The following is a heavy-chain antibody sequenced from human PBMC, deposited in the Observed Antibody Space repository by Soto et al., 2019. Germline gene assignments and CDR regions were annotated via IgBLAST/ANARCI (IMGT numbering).Heavy chain of an antibody. V-gene: IGHV3-53*02. CDR1: GFTVSSNY. J-gene: IGHJ6*02. CDR3: ARYYYDSSGYYPYYYYGMDV. CDR2: IYSGGST. Sequence: VQLVETGGGLIQPGGSLRLSCAASGFTVSSNYMSWVRQAPGKGLEWVSVIYSGGSTYYADSVKGRFTISRDNSKNTLYLQMNSLRAEDTAVYYCARYYYDSSGYYPYYYYGMDVWGQGTTVTVSS. D-gene: IGHD3-22*01.